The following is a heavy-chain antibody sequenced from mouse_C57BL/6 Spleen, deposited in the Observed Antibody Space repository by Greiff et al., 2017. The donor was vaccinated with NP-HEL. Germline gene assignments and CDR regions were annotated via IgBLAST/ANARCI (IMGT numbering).Heavy chain of an antibody. Sequence: DVKLQESGGGLVKPGGSLKLSCAASGFTFSDYGMHWVRQAPEKGLEWVAYISSGSSTIYYADTVKGRFTISRDNAKNTLFLQMTSLRSEDTAMYYCARMKGILLRYEFAYWGQGTLVTVSA. J-gene: IGHJ3*01. V-gene: IGHV5-17*01. CDR1: GFTFSDYG. CDR3: ARMKGILLRYEFAY. CDR2: ISSGSSTI. D-gene: IGHD1-1*01.